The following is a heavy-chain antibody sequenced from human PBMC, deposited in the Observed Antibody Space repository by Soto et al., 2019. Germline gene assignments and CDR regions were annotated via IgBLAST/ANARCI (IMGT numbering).Heavy chain of an antibody. J-gene: IGHJ6*02. CDR1: GGTFSSYA. CDR2: IIPIFGTA. Sequence: SVKVSSKASGGTFSSYAISWVGQAPGQGLEWMGGIIPIFGTANYAQKFQRRVTITADESTSTAYMELSSLRSEDTAVYYCARDYYGSGSYSRYGMDVWGQGTTVTVSS. V-gene: IGHV1-69*13. CDR3: ARDYYGSGSYSRYGMDV. D-gene: IGHD3-10*01.